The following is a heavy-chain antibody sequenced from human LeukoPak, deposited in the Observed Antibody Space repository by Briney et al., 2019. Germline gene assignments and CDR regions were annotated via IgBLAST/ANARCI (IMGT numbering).Heavy chain of an antibody. J-gene: IGHJ4*02. CDR2: IGSGGST. CDR1: GFTFSSYA. Sequence: PGGSLRLSCAASGFTFSSYAMSWVRQAPGKGLEWVSVIGSGGSTYYADSVKGRFTISRDNSKNTLYLRINSLRAEDTAVYYCAKVSAAAMVTSPFDYWGQGTLVTVSS. CDR3: AKVSAAAMVTSPFDY. D-gene: IGHD5-18*01. V-gene: IGHV3-23*01.